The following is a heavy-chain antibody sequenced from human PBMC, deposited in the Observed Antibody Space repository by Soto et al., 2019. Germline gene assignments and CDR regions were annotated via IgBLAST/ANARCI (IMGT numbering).Heavy chain of an antibody. D-gene: IGHD3-3*01. CDR2: IIPILGIA. CDR3: ARGEGQRITIFGVAIPDNWFDP. J-gene: IGHJ5*02. V-gene: IGHV1-69*02. CDR1: GGTFSSYT. Sequence: GASVKVSCKASGGTFSSYTISWVRQAPGQGLEWMGRIIPILGIANYAQKSQGRVTITADKSTSTAYMELSSLRSEDTAVYYCARGEGQRITIFGVAIPDNWFDPWGQGTLVTVSS.